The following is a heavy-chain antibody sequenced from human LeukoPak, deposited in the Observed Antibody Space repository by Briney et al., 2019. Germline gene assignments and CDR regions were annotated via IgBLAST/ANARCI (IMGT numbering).Heavy chain of an antibody. CDR3: ASTSGSYYPLDAFDI. V-gene: IGHV5-10-1*01. D-gene: IGHD3-10*01. Sequence: GESLKISGKGSGYSFTSYWISWVRQMPGKGLERKGRIDPSDSYTNYSPSFQGHVTISADKSISTAYLQCSSLKASDTAMYYCASTSGSYYPLDAFDIWGQGTMVTVIS. CDR2: IDPSDSYT. CDR1: GYSFTSYW. J-gene: IGHJ3*02.